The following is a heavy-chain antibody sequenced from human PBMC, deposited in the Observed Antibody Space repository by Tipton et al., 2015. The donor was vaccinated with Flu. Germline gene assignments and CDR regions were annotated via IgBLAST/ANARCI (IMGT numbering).Heavy chain of an antibody. Sequence: TLSLTCTVSGGSISRYYWSWIRQSVGKGPEWIGRTHTSGNTNYNSSSGSRLTMSVDTSKSQFSMTLTSVTVADTAVYYCASGNFYDSSGYFAFWGQGVLVTVSS. J-gene: IGHJ4*02. D-gene: IGHD3-22*01. V-gene: IGHV4-4*07. CDR2: THTSGNT. CDR3: ASGNFYDSSGYFAF. CDR1: GGSISRYY.